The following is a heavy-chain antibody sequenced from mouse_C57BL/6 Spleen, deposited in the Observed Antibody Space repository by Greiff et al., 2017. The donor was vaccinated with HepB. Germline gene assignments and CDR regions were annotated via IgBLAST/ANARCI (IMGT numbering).Heavy chain of an antibody. J-gene: IGHJ1*03. CDR1: GYAFTNYL. CDR2: INPGSGGT. Sequence: QVQLKQSGAELVRPGTSVKVSCTASGYAFTNYLIEWVKQRPGQGLEWIGVINPGSGGTNYNEKFKGKATLTADKSSSTAYMQLSSLTSEDSAVYFCARDDYWDWYFDVWGTGTTVTVSS. D-gene: IGHD2-4*01. CDR3: ARDDYWDWYFDV. V-gene: IGHV1-54*01.